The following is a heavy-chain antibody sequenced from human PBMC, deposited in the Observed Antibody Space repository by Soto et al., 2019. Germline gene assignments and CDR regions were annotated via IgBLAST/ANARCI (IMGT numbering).Heavy chain of an antibody. V-gene: IGHV3-43*01. CDR2: ISWDGGST. CDR3: AKDLDIVATTASYGMDV. J-gene: IGHJ6*02. CDR1: GFTFDDYT. D-gene: IGHD5-12*01. Sequence: GGSLRLSCAASGFTFDDYTMHWVRQAPGKGLEWVSLISWDGGSTYYADSVKGRFTISRDNSKNSLYLQMNSLRTEDTALYYCAKDLDIVATTASYGMDVWGQGTTVTVSS.